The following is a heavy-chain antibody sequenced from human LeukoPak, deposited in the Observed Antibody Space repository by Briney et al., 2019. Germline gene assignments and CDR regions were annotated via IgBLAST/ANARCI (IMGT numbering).Heavy chain of an antibody. J-gene: IGHJ4*02. V-gene: IGHV3-23*01. Sequence: AGGSLRLSCAASGFTFSSYAMSWVRQAPGKGLEWVSAISGSGGSTYYADSVKGRFTISRDNSKNTLYLQMNSLRAEDTAVYYCAKSTAIAVAGDDYWGQGTLVTVSP. D-gene: IGHD6-19*01. CDR2: ISGSGGST. CDR3: AKSTAIAVAGDDY. CDR1: GFTFSSYA.